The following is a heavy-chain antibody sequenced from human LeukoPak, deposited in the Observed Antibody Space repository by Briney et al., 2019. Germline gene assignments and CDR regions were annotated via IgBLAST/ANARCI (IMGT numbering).Heavy chain of an antibody. CDR2: IYYSGST. CDR3: ASRYYDFWSGYYGTIDY. V-gene: IGHV4-30-4*08. J-gene: IGHJ4*02. D-gene: IGHD3-3*01. CDR1: GCSISSGDYS. Sequence: SQTLSLTCAVSGCSISSGDYSWSCIRQPQRKGLEWIGYIYYSGSTYYNPSLKSRVTISVDTSKNQFSLKLSSVTAADTAVYYCASRYYDFWSGYYGTIDYWGQGTLVTVSS.